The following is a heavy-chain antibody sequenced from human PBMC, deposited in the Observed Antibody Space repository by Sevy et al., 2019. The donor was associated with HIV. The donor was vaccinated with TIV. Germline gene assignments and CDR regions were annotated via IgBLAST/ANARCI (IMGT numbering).Heavy chain of an antibody. V-gene: IGHV1-58*01. Sequence: ASVKVSCKASGFTFTNSAVQWVRQTRGQRLEWIGWIIVGSGKAEYAQKLQERVTITGDMSTNTAYLDLSRLRSEDTALYYCAAGHSIFGVVANAFDVWGQGTTVTVSS. CDR2: IIVGSGKA. CDR3: AAGHSIFGVVANAFDV. J-gene: IGHJ3*01. D-gene: IGHD3-3*01. CDR1: GFTFTNSA.